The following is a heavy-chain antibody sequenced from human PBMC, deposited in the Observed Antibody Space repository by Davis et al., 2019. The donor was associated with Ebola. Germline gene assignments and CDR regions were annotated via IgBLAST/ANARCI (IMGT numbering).Heavy chain of an antibody. V-gene: IGHV3-30-3*01. CDR2: ISYDGSNK. Sequence: PGGSLRLSCAASGFTFSSYAMSWVRQAPGKGLEWVAVISYDGSNKYYADSVKGRFTISRDNSKNTLYLQMNSLRAEDTAVYYCARDVIQATVSVSEVDYWGQGTLVTVSS. D-gene: IGHD4-17*01. CDR1: GFTFSSYA. J-gene: IGHJ4*02. CDR3: ARDVIQATVSVSEVDY.